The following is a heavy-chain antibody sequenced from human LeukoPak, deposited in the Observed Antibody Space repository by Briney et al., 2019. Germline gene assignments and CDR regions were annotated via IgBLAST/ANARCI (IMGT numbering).Heavy chain of an antibody. V-gene: IGHV4-38-2*02. D-gene: IGHD6-13*01. J-gene: IGHJ4*02. CDR1: GYSISSGYY. Sequence: SETLSLTCTVSGYSISSGYYWGWIRQPPGKGLEWIGSIYHSGSTYYNPSLKGRVTISVDTSKNQFSLKLSSVTAADTAVYYCARGRSSSWYEIGYWGQGTLVTVSS. CDR3: ARGRSSSWYEIGY. CDR2: IYHSGST.